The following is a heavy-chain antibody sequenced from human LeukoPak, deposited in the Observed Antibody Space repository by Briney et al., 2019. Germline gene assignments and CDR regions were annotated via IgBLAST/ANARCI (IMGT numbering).Heavy chain of an antibody. CDR3: ARGRPYSSSWYRLKPFDY. Sequence: ASVKVSCKASGYTFTGYYMHWVRQAPGQGLEWMGWINPNSGGTNYAQKFQGRVTMTRDTSISTAYMELSRLRSDDTAVYYCARGRPYSSSWYRLKPFDYWGQGTLVTVSS. V-gene: IGHV1-2*02. CDR1: GYTFTGYY. CDR2: INPNSGGT. D-gene: IGHD6-13*01. J-gene: IGHJ4*02.